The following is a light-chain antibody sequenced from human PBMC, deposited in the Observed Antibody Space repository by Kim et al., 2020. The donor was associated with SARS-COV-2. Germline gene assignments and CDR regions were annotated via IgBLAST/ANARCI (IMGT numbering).Light chain of an antibody. CDR1: STDIGGVEY. J-gene: IGLJ1*01. V-gene: IGLV2-14*03. CDR3: RSKTSNSFFV. CDR2: AVT. Sequence: QSALTQPPSVSGSPGQRLTISCTGNSTDIGGVEYVSWYQHRPGTAPKVLIFAVTYRPSGVPTRFSASTSGTTASLTIAGLQADDEAEYYCRSKTSNSFFVFGTGTKVTVL.